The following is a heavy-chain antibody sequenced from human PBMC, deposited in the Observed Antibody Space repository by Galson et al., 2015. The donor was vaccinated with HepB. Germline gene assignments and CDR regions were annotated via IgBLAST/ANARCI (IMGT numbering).Heavy chain of an antibody. D-gene: IGHD6-13*01. CDR1: GFTFANYV. J-gene: IGHJ4*02. Sequence: SLRLSCAASGFTFANYVMNWVRQAPGKGLEWVSSISGSGGSTYYRGSFKGRFTISRDNSKYTVYLQMKSLRADDTAVYYCAKNSGSNWFVPHHFDSWGQGTLVTVSS. CDR2: ISGSGGST. V-gene: IGHV3-23*01. CDR3: AKNSGSNWFVPHHFDS.